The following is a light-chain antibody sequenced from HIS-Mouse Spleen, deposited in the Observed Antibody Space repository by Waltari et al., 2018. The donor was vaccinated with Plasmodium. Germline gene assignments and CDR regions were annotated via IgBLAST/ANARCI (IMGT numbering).Light chain of an antibody. CDR2: EDS. V-gene: IGLV3-10*01. CDR1: ALPKKY. J-gene: IGLJ3*02. Sequence: SYELTQPPSVSVSPGQTARITCSGDALPKKYAYWYQPKSGQAPVLVIYEDSKRPSWIPERFAGSSSGTKATLTISGAQVEDEADYYCYSTDSSGNHRVFGGGTKLTVL. CDR3: YSTDSSGNHRV.